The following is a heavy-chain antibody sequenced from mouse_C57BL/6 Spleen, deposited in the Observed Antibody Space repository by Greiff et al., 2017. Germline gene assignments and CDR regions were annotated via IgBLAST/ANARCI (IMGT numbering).Heavy chain of an antibody. V-gene: IGHV1-69*01. Sequence: QVQLQQPGAELVMPGASVKLSCKASGYTFTSYWMHWVKQRPGQGLEWIGEIDPSDSYTNYNQKFKGKSTLTVDKSSSTAYMQLSSLTSEDSAVYYCAREDRYSKFAMDYWGQGTSVTVSS. CDR3: AREDRYSKFAMDY. CDR1: GYTFTSYW. J-gene: IGHJ4*01. D-gene: IGHD2-5*01. CDR2: IDPSDSYT.